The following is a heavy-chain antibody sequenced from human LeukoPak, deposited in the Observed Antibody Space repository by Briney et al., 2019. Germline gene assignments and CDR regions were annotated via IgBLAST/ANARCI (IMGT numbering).Heavy chain of an antibody. V-gene: IGHV1-69*13. CDR1: GGTFSSYA. CDR3: ARDAPPWGPFDY. J-gene: IGHJ4*02. D-gene: IGHD7-27*01. Sequence: ASVKVSCKASGGTFSSYAISWVRQAPGQGLEWMGGIIPIFGTANYAQKFQGRVTITADESTSTAYMELSSLRSEDTAVYYCARDAPPWGPFDYWGQGTLVTVSS. CDR2: IIPIFGTA.